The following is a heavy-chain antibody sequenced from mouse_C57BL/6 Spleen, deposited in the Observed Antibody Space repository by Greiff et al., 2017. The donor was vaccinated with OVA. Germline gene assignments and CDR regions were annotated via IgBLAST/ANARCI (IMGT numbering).Heavy chain of an antibody. J-gene: IGHJ2*01. CDR3: ARDDAFDY. CDR1: GYNFTSYD. V-gene: IGHV1-85*01. CDR2: IYPRDGST. D-gene: IGHD2-3*01. Sequence: VQLQQSGPELVKPGASVKLSCKASGYNFTSYDINWVKQRPGQGLEWIGWIYPRDGSTKYNEKFKGKATLTVDTSSSTAYMERHSLTSEDSAVYFCARDDAFDYWGQGTTLTVSS.